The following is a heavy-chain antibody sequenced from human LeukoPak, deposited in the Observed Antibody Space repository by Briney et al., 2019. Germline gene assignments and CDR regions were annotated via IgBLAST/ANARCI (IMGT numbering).Heavy chain of an antibody. CDR1: GFTVSENY. J-gene: IGHJ4*02. D-gene: IGHD6-13*01. V-gene: IGHV3-53*01. CDR2: MYSRGDT. Sequence: GGSLRLSCAASGFTVSENYMSWVRQAPGKGLEWVSVMYSRGDTYYANSVKGRFTFSRDISKNTLYLQMNGLRTEDTAMYYCARDAPQVPAAGVLAYWGQGTLVIVSS. CDR3: ARDAPQVPAAGVLAY.